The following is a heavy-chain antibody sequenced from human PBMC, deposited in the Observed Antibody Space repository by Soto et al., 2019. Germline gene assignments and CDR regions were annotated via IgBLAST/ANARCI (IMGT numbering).Heavy chain of an antibody. CDR2: ISSSGNTI. D-gene: IGHD5-12*01. J-gene: IGHJ5*02. Sequence: EVQLVESGENLVQPGGSLRLSCAASGFTFSSYEMNWVRQAPGKGLEWVSYISSSGNTIYYADSVKGRFTISRDNAKKSLYLQRDSLRVEDTAVYYWARGREMATIGPWGQGTLVTVSS. CDR1: GFTFSSYE. V-gene: IGHV3-48*03. CDR3: ARGREMATIGP.